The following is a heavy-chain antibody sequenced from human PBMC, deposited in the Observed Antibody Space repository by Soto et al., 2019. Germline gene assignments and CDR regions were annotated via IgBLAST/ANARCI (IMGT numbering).Heavy chain of an antibody. D-gene: IGHD3-22*01. Sequence: QVQLVQSGAEVKKPGSSVKVSCKASGGTFSSYAIRWVRQAPGQGLEWMGGIIPIFGTADYAQKFQGRVTITADESTSTAYVELSSLRSEDTAVYYCARHDDSSAYYYYGMDVWGQGTTVTVSS. CDR1: GGTFSSYA. V-gene: IGHV1-69*12. J-gene: IGHJ6*02. CDR2: IIPIFGTA. CDR3: ARHDDSSAYYYYGMDV.